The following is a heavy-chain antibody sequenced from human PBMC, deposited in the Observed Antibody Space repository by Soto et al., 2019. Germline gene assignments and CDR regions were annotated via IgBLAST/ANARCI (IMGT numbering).Heavy chain of an antibody. V-gene: IGHV3-33*01. CDR2: IWYDGSNK. J-gene: IGHJ3*02. D-gene: IGHD2-15*01. CDR3: ARDPGYCSGGSCYHDAFDI. Sequence: GGSLRLSCAASGFTFSSYGMHWVRQAPGKGLEWVAVIWYDGSNKYYADSVKGRFTTSRDSSKNTLYLQMNSLRAEDTAVYYCARDPGYCSGGSCYHDAFDIWGQGTMVTVSS. CDR1: GFTFSSYG.